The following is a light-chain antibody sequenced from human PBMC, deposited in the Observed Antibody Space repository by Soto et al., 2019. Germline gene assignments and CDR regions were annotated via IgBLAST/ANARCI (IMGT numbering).Light chain of an antibody. CDR3: QQRSSWPRA. J-gene: IGKJ4*01. CDR1: QSVGNY. V-gene: IGKV3-11*01. CDR2: DAS. Sequence: EIVLTQSPATLSLSPGERATLSCRASQSVGNYLVWYQQKVGQAPRLLIYDASKRATGIPDRFIGSGSVTDFSLTISSLESDDFAVYFCQQRSSWPRAFGGGTKVEIK.